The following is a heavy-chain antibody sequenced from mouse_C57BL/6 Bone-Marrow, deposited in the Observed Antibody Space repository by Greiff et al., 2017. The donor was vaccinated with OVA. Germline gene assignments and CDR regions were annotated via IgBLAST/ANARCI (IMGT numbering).Heavy chain of an antibody. CDR1: GFSLTSYG. D-gene: IGHD2-4*01. J-gene: IGHJ1*03. CDR3: ASDEPYDCDWYFDV. Sequence: VKLMESGPGLVAPSQSLSITCTVSGFSLTSYGVDWVRQSPGKGLEWLGVIWGVGSTNYNSALKSRLSISKDNSKSQVFLKMNSLQTDDTAMYYCASDEPYDCDWYFDVWGTGTTVTVSS. V-gene: IGHV2-6*01. CDR2: IWGVGST.